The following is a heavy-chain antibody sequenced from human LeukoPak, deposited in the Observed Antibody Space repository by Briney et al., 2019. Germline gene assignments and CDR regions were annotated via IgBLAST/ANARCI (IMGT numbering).Heavy chain of an antibody. CDR2: ISGYNGHT. D-gene: IGHD5-12*01. CDR1: GYTFDKYG. Sequence: ASVKVSCKASGYTFDKYGFSWVRQAPGQGLEWMGWISGYNGHTNYAQKFQGRVIMTTETSTTTAYMELRSLRSDDTAVYYCARAAMITRKYSSYDPYNWFDPWGQGTLVTVSS. V-gene: IGHV1-18*01. CDR3: ARAAMITRKYSSYDPYNWFDP. J-gene: IGHJ5*02.